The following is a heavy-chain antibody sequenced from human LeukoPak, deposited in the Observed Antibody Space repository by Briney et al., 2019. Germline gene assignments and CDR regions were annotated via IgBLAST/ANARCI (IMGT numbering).Heavy chain of an antibody. CDR2: ISSNSSYM. CDR3: ARGAYDFWSGYSYYFDY. V-gene: IGHV3-21*01. CDR1: GFTFSSYN. Sequence: GGSLRLSCAASGFTFSSYNMNWVRQAPGKGLEWVSSISSNSSYMYYADSVKGRFTISRDNAKNSLYLQMNSLTAEDTAVYYCARGAYDFWSGYSYYFDYGGQGTLVTVS. J-gene: IGHJ4*02. D-gene: IGHD3-3*01.